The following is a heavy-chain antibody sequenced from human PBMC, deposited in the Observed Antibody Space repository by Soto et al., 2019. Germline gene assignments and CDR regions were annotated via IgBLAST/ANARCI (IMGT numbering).Heavy chain of an antibody. CDR2: ISSSATII. Sequence: QVQLVESGGGLVKPGGSLRLSCEASGFTLSDYYMTWIRQAPGKGLEWISYISSSATIIYYADSVKGRFTISRDNAKTSLYLQTNSLRADDTAVYYCARAVKQWLVGGDYYYYYMDVWGKGTTVTVSS. CDR1: GFTLSDYY. V-gene: IGHV3-11*01. CDR3: ARAVKQWLVGGDYYYYYMDV. J-gene: IGHJ6*03. D-gene: IGHD6-19*01.